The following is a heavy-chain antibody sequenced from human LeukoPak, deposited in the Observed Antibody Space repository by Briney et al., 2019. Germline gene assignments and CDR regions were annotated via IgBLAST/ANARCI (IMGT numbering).Heavy chain of an antibody. V-gene: IGHV3-23*01. CDR3: AKAVVVVPAATPFDY. CDR1: GFTFSSYA. CDR2: ISGSGGAT. D-gene: IGHD2-2*01. J-gene: IGHJ4*02. Sequence: GGSLRLSCAASGFTFSSYAMSWVRQAPGKGLEWVSTISGSGGATYYADSVKGRFTISRDNSKITLCLQMNGLRAEDTALFYCAKAVVVVPAATPFDYWGLGTLVTVSS.